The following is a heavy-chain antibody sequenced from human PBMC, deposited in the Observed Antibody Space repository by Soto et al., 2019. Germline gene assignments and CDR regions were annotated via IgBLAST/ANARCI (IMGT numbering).Heavy chain of an antibody. CDR3: AKVHISNYDHYFDY. J-gene: IGHJ4*02. CDR2: IKPDGSEK. CDR1: GFTFRSSW. D-gene: IGHD4-4*01. V-gene: IGHV3-7*03. Sequence: PGGSLRLSCAASGFTFRSSWMAWVRQAPGKGLEWVANIKPDGSEKYYVDSVKGRFTISRDNAKNSLYLQMNSLRAEDTAVYYCAKVHISNYDHYFDYWGQGTLVTVSS.